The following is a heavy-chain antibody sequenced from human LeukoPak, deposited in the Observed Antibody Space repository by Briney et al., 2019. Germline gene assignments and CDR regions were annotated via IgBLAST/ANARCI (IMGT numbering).Heavy chain of an antibody. Sequence: PSETLSLTCTVSGGSISSYYWSWIRQPPGKGLEWIGYIYYSGSTNYNPSLKSRVTISVDTSKNQFSLKLSSVTAADTAVYYCARGYYDSSGYYYFGYWGQGTLGTVSS. J-gene: IGHJ4*02. CDR1: GGSISSYY. V-gene: IGHV4-59*01. CDR3: ARGYYDSSGYYYFGY. D-gene: IGHD3-22*01. CDR2: IYYSGST.